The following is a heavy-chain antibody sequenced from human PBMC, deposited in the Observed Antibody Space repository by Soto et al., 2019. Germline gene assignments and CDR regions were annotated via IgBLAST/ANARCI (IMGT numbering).Heavy chain of an antibody. CDR2: ISWDGDK. J-gene: IGHJ1*01. Sequence: QITLKESGPTLVKPTQTLTLTCTFSGFSLGTSGGGVGWVRQPPGTGLEWLTFISWDGDKRYSPSRKGRPTSTKDTTKNPVVRRMTNMDPVDTATYYWAHSPQEGIGDGKYFPQWGQGTLVTVSS. D-gene: IGHD2-15*01. CDR3: AHSPQEGIGDGKYFPQ. CDR1: GFSLGTSGGG. V-gene: IGHV2-5*02.